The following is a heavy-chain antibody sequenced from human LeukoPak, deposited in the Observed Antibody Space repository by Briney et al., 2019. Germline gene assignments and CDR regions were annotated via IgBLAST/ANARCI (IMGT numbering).Heavy chain of an antibody. J-gene: IGHJ4*02. CDR2: ISYDGSNK. CDR1: GFTFSSYG. CDR3: ARTIAAAGTAHGYFDY. V-gene: IGHV3-30*03. D-gene: IGHD6-13*01. Sequence: HPGRSLRLSCAASGFTFSSYGMHWVRQAPGKGLEWVAVISYDGSNKYYADSVKGRFTISRDNSKNTLYLQMNSLRAEDTAVYYCARTIAAAGTAHGYFDYWGQGTLVTVSS.